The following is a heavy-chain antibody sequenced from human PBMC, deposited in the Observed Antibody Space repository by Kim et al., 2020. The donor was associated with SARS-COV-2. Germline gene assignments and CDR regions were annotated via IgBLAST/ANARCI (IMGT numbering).Heavy chain of an antibody. CDR1: GFTFSSFW. CDR3: AREGVGGFDF. V-gene: IGHV3-7*01. D-gene: IGHD2-15*01. CDR2: IRQDGNRK. Sequence: GGSLRLSCEASGFTFSSFWMSWVRQIPGMGLEWVANIRQDGNRKGYADSVNGRFTISRDNAKNSLYLQMNSLRADDTAVYYCAREGVGGFDFWGQGALVTVSS. J-gene: IGHJ4*02.